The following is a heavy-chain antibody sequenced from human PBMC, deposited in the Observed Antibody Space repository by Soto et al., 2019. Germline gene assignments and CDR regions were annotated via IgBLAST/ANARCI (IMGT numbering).Heavy chain of an antibody. CDR2: IKQDGSEK. CDR1: GFTFSSYW. V-gene: IGHV3-7*05. J-gene: IGHJ2*01. Sequence: EVQLVESGGGLVQPGGSLRLSCAASGFTFSSYWMSWVRQAPGKGLEWVANIKQDGSEKDYVDSVKGRCTISRDNAKNSLYLQVNSLRAEDTAMYYCARGGSYIDLWGRGTLVTVSS. D-gene: IGHD3-10*01. CDR3: ARGGSYIDL.